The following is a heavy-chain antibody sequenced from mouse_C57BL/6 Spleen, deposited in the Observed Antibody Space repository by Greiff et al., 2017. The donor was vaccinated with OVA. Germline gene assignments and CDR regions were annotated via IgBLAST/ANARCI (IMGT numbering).Heavy chain of an antibody. V-gene: IGHV2-9-1*01. J-gene: IGHJ1*03. D-gene: IGHD1-1*01. Sequence: QVQLKESGPGLVAPSQSLSITCTVSGFSLTSYAISWVRQPPGKGLEWLGVIWTGGGTNYNSALKSRLSLSKDNSKSQVFLKMNSLQTDDTARYYCARNSYYYGSSYGYFDVWGTGTTVTVSS. CDR1: GFSLTSYA. CDR2: IWTGGGT. CDR3: ARNSYYYGSSYGYFDV.